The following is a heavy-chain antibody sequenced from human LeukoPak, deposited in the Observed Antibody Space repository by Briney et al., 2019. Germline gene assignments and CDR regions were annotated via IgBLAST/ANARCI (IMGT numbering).Heavy chain of an antibody. Sequence: ASVKVSCKASGGTFSSYAISWVRQAPGQGLEWMGGIIPIFGTANYAQKFRGRVTITADESTSTAYMELSSLRSEDTAVYYCARDSGDGYTRPLDYWGQGTLVTVSS. CDR2: IIPIFGTA. D-gene: IGHD5-24*01. CDR1: GGTFSSYA. V-gene: IGHV1-69*01. J-gene: IGHJ4*02. CDR3: ARDSGDGYTRPLDY.